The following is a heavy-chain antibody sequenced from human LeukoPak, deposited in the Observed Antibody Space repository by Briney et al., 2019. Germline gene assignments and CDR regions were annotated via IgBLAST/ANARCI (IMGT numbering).Heavy chain of an antibody. CDR1: GGSISSGSYY. CDR3: ARARTYYYGSGSYYVDY. J-gene: IGHJ4*02. Sequence: PSETLSLTCTVSGGSISSGSYYWSWIRQPAGKGLEWIGRIYTSGSTNYNPSLKSRVTISVDTSKNQFSLKLSSVTAADTAVYYCARARTYYYGSGSYYVDYWGQGTLVTVSS. V-gene: IGHV4-61*02. CDR2: IYTSGST. D-gene: IGHD3-10*01.